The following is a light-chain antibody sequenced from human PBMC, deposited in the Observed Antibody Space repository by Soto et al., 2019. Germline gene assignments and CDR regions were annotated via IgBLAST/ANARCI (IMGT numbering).Light chain of an antibody. CDR2: DVS. J-gene: IGLJ1*01. Sequence: QSVLTQPASVSGSPGQAITISCSGTSSDVGAFNYVSWYQQHPGKAPKLMIYDVSNRPSGVSNRFSGSKSGNTASLTISGLRAEDEADYYCNSYTSNNTDVFGTGTKLTVL. CDR3: NSYTSNNTDV. V-gene: IGLV2-14*03. CDR1: SSDVGAFNY.